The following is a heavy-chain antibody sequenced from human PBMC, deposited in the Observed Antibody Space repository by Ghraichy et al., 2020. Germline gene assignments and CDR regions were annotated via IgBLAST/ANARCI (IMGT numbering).Heavy chain of an antibody. CDR2: FYHSGST. Sequence: SETLSLTCTVSGGSISSSNWWSWVRQPPGERLEWIGEFYHSGSTNYNPSLRSRVTISVDKSKNQFSLKLNSVTAADTAVYYCARVWPYSAVQGNWFDPWGQGTLVTVSS. D-gene: IGHD2-21*01. J-gene: IGHJ5*02. V-gene: IGHV4-4*02. CDR3: ARVWPYSAVQGNWFDP. CDR1: GGSISSSNW.